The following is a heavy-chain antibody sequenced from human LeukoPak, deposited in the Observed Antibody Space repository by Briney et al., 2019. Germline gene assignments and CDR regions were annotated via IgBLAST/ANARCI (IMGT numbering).Heavy chain of an antibody. V-gene: IGHV4-34*01. D-gene: IGHD6-6*01. CDR2: INHSGST. CDR1: GGSICSYD. J-gene: IGHJ5*02. Sequence: SETLSLTCTVSGGSICSYDWSWIRRPPGKGLEWIGEINHSGSTNYNPSLKSRVTISVDTSKNQFSLKLSSVTAADTAVYYCARRVWGYDPWGQGTLVTVSS. CDR3: ARRVWGYDP.